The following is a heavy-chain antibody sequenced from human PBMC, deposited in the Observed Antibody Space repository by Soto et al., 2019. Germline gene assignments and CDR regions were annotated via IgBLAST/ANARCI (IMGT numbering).Heavy chain of an antibody. J-gene: IGHJ3*02. V-gene: IGHV4-34*01. Sequence: TLSLTCAVYGGSFSGYYWSWIRQPPGKGLEWIGEINHSGSTNYNPSLKSRVTISVDTSKNQFSLKLSSVTAADTAVYYCARFSRRDDAFDIWGQGTMVTVSS. CDR1: GGSFSGYY. CDR3: ARFSRRDDAFDI. CDR2: INHSGST.